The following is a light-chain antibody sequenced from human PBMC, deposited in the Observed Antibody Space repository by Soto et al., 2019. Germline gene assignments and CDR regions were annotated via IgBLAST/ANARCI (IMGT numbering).Light chain of an antibody. Sequence: SQVGQSPVTLSASVGAGVTITCLASHGISNYLAWFQQKPAKVPKRLIYIASTLLSGVPSRFRSSGSGTEFNITISSRQPEDFATYYCLQHYYYPRSFGQGTKVDIK. CDR1: HGISNY. CDR2: IAS. CDR3: LQHYYYPRS. J-gene: IGKJ1*01. V-gene: IGKV1-17*03.